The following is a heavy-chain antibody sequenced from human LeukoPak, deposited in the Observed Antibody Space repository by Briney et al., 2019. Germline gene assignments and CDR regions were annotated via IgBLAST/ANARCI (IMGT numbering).Heavy chain of an antibody. CDR2: MNPNSGNT. D-gene: IGHD6-6*01. J-gene: IGHJ6*03. Sequence: ASVKVSCKASGYTFTSYDINWVRQATGQGLEWMGWMNPNSGNTGYAQKFQGRVTMTRNTSISTAYMELSSLRSEDPAVYYCARIIAAPDYYYYYYYMDVWGKGTTVTVSS. CDR1: GYTFTSYD. V-gene: IGHV1-8*01. CDR3: ARIIAAPDYYYYYYYMDV.